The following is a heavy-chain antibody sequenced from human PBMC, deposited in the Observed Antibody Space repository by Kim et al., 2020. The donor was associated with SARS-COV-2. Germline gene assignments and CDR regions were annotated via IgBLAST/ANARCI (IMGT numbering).Heavy chain of an antibody. D-gene: IGHD4-17*01. CDR2: INPNSGGT. Sequence: ASVKVSCKASGYTFTGYYMHWVRQAPGQGLEWMGRINPNSGGTNYAQKFQGRVTMTRDTSISTAYMELSRLRSDDTAVYYCARGQYYDYGDYGDYWGQGTLVTVSS. CDR1: GYTFTGYY. CDR3: ARGQYYDYGDYGDY. J-gene: IGHJ4*02. V-gene: IGHV1-2*06.